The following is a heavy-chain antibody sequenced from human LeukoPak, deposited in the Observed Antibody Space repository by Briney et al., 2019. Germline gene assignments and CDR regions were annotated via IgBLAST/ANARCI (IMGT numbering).Heavy chain of an antibody. Sequence: ESGGGLVQPGGSLRLSCAASGFTFSSYEMNWVRQAPGKGLEWVSYISSSGSTIYYADSVKGRFTISRDNAKSSLYLQMNSLRAEDTAVYYCARDLRPNWFDPWGQGTLVTVSS. CDR3: ARDLRPNWFDP. D-gene: IGHD4-17*01. J-gene: IGHJ5*02. CDR1: GFTFSSYE. CDR2: ISSSGSTI. V-gene: IGHV3-48*03.